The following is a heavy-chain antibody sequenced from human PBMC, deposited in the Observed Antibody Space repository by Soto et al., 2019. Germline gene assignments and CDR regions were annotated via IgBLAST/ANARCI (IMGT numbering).Heavy chain of an antibody. J-gene: IGHJ6*03. CDR3: ARTTVTYYYYYYMDV. CDR2: ISAYNGNT. V-gene: IGHV1-18*01. CDR1: GYTFTSYG. D-gene: IGHD4-4*01. Sequence: QVQLVQSGAEVKKPGASVKVSCKSSGYTFTSYGISWVRQAPGQGLEWMGWISAYNGNTNYAQELQGRVTMTKDTSTSTAYMELRSLRSDDTAVYYCARTTVTYYYYYYMDVWGKGTTVTVSS.